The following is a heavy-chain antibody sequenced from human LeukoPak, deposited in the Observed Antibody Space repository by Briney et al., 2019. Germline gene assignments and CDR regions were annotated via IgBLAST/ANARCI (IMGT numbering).Heavy chain of an antibody. V-gene: IGHV3-21*01. Sequence: GGSLRLSCVASGFTFSTYTMNWVRQAPGKGLEWVSCISGSNSYIHYADSVKGRFTISRDNAKNSLYLQMNSLRAEDTAVYYCARGWSGMDVWGQGTTVTVSS. CDR3: ARGWSGMDV. D-gene: IGHD3-3*01. CDR2: ISGSNSYI. J-gene: IGHJ6*02. CDR1: GFTFSTYT.